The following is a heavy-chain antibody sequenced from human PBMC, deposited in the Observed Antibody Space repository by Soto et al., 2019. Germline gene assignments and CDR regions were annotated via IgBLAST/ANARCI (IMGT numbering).Heavy chain of an antibody. CDR1: GFTFSDSA. CDR3: VRYSRTLGWFFDL. Sequence: EVQLVESGGGLVQPGGSLKLSCAASGFTFSDSAMHWVRQASGEGLEWLGRIRSKGNNYATEYGASLKVRFTISRDDSKKTTYLQISNLNTEDTAVYYCVRYSRTLGWFFDLWGRGTLVTVSS. V-gene: IGHV3-73*02. D-gene: IGHD2-21*01. CDR2: IRSKGNNYAT. J-gene: IGHJ2*01.